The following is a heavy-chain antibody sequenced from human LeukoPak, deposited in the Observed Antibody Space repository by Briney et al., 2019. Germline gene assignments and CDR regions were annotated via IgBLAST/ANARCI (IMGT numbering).Heavy chain of an antibody. CDR3: ARGVNRANDF. V-gene: IGHV5-51*01. D-gene: IGHD2-21*01. Sequence: GESLKISCKGSGFTFTSYWIAWVRQMPGKGLEYMGIIYPTDSDTRYSPSFQGQVTISADRSISTAYLQWNTLKASDTAMYYCARGVNRANDFWGQRTLVTVSS. CDR2: IYPTDSDT. CDR1: GFTFTSYW. J-gene: IGHJ4*02.